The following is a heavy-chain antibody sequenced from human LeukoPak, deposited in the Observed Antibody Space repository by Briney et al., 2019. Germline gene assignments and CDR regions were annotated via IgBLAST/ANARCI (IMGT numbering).Heavy chain of an antibody. D-gene: IGHD3-22*01. V-gene: IGHV1-18*01. CDR1: GYTFSIYG. J-gene: IGHJ4*02. Sequence: ASVKVSCKASGYTFSIYGITWVRQAPGQGLEWMGWISAYNGDTKYAENVGGRVTMTTDTSTSTAYMELRSLSSDHTAVYYCARGPYYYDSSGYYLDHWGQGTLVTVSS. CDR3: ARGPYYYDSSGYYLDH. CDR2: ISAYNGDT.